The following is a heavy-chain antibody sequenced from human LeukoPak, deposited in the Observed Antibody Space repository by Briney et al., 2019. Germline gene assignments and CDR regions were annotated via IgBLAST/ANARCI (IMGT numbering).Heavy chain of an antibody. CDR3: ARVGIAVAGDN. CDR2: INTDTGNP. D-gene: IGHD6-19*01. Sequence: ASVKVSCKVSGYTLTELSMHWVRQAPGQGLEWMGWINTDTGNPTYAQGFTGRFVFSSDTSVSTAYLQITSLKADDSAVYYCARVGIAVAGDNWGQGTLVTVSS. CDR1: GYTLTELS. J-gene: IGHJ4*02. V-gene: IGHV7-4-1*02.